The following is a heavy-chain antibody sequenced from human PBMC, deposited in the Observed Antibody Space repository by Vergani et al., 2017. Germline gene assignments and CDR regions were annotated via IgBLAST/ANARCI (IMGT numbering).Heavy chain of an antibody. Sequence: QLQLQESGPGLVKPSETLSLTCTVSGDSISSSSYYWGWIRQPPGKGLEWIGSIYYSGSSYYNPSLKSRVNISVDTSKNQFSLKVSSVTAADTAVYYCARVRIAAAGTPYYYYMDVWGKGP. V-gene: IGHV4-39*07. CDR3: ARVRIAAAGTPYYYYMDV. CDR2: IYYSGSS. CDR1: GDSISSSSYY. D-gene: IGHD6-13*01. J-gene: IGHJ6*03.